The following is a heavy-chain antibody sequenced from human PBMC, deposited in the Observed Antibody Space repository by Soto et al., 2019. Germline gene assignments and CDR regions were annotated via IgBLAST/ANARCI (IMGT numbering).Heavy chain of an antibody. CDR1: GGSMTNYY. J-gene: IGHJ6*04. Sequence: QVQLQESGPGLVKPSETLSLTCTVSGGSMTNYYWGWIRQPPGRGLEWIGYVYYSGSPNYNPSLKSRVGISVDTSKDQFSLRLTSVTAVDRAVYFCARLGPRNRAAEMDVWGKGTTVTVSS. CDR2: VYYSGSP. D-gene: IGHD6-25*01. CDR3: ARLGPRNRAAEMDV. V-gene: IGHV4-59*01.